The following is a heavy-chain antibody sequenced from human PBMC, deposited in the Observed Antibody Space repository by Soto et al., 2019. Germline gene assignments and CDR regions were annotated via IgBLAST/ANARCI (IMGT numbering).Heavy chain of an antibody. V-gene: IGHV1-69*13. D-gene: IGHD2-2*03. CDR2: IIPIFGTT. J-gene: IGHJ6*02. Sequence: SVKVSCKASGGTFSSHAISWVRQAPGRGLEWMGGIIPIFGTTNYAQNFRARVTITADESTSTAYMELSSLTSEDTAVYYCGSVGYCSSTNCLFYYYHYGMDVWVQGTTVTVSS. CDR3: GSVGYCSSTNCLFYYYHYGMDV. CDR1: GGTFSSHA.